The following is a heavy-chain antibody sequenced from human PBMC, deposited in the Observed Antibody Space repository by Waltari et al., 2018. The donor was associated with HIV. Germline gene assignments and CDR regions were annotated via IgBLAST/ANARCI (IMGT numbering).Heavy chain of an antibody. J-gene: IGHJ4*02. Sequence: EVLLVESGGGLGKPGGSLRLPCAASGFTFSDAWMSWVRQAPGKGLEWVGRIKSNTDGGTIDYAAPVKGRFTISRDDSKTTLYLEMNSLKTEDTAVYYCTTVGGGTRDYWGQGTLITVSS. V-gene: IGHV3-15*01. D-gene: IGHD3-16*01. CDR1: GFTFSDAW. CDR2: IKSNTDGGTI. CDR3: TTVGGGTRDY.